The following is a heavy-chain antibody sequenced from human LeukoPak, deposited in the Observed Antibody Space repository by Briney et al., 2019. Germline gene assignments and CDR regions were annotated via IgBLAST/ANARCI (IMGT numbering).Heavy chain of an antibody. CDR2: ISYDGSNK. Sequence: GGSLTPSCAASGFTFSSYGMHWVRQAPGKGLEWVAVISYDGSNKYYADSVKGRFTISRDNSKNTLYMQMNSLRAEDTAVYYCAKDQGGGLRYFDWFYFDYWGQGTLVTVSS. CDR1: GFTFSSYG. D-gene: IGHD3-9*01. V-gene: IGHV3-30*18. J-gene: IGHJ4*02. CDR3: AKDQGGGLRYFDWFYFDY.